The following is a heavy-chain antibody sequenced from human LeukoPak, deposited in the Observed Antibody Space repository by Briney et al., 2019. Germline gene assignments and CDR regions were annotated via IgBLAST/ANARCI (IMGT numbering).Heavy chain of an antibody. CDR3: ARAPTHYYDSSGYYFDY. V-gene: IGHV1-8*01. J-gene: IGHJ4*02. CDR1: GYTFTSYD. CDR2: MNPNSGNT. D-gene: IGHD3-22*01. Sequence: ASVKVSCKASGYTFTSYDINWVRQATGQGLEWMGWMNPNSGNTGYAQKFQGRVTMTRNTSISTAYMELSSLRSEDTAVYYCARAPTHYYDSSGYYFDYWGQGTLVTVSS.